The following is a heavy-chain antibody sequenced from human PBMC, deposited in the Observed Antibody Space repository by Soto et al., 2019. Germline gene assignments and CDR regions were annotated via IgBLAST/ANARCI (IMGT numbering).Heavy chain of an antibody. CDR3: AALSGSYYQNWFDP. CDR1: GFTFSSYA. Sequence: GGSLRLSCAASGFTFSSYAMSWVRQAPGKGLEWVSAISGSGGSTYYADSVKGRFTISRDNSKNTLYLQMNSLRAEDTAVYYCAALSGSYYQNWFDPWGQGTLVTVSS. D-gene: IGHD1-26*01. V-gene: IGHV3-23*01. CDR2: ISGSGGST. J-gene: IGHJ5*02.